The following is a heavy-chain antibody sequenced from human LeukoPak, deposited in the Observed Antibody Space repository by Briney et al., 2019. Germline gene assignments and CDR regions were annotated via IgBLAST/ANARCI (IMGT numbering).Heavy chain of an antibody. CDR1: GFTFSNAW. D-gene: IGHD6-19*01. CDR3: TTDPRIAVGGTGDY. CDR2: IKSKTDGGTT. Sequence: GGSLRLSCAASGFTFSNAWMSWVRQAPGKGLEWVGRIKSKTDGGTTDYAAPVKGRFTISRDDSKNTLYLQMNSLKTEDTAVYYCTTDPRIAVGGTGDYWGQGTLVTVSS. J-gene: IGHJ4*02. V-gene: IGHV3-15*01.